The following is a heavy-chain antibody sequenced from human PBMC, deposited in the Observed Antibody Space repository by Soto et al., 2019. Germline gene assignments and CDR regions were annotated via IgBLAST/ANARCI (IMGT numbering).Heavy chain of an antibody. CDR2: ISYDGSNK. Sequence: QVQLVESGGGVVQPGRSLRLSCAASGFTFSSYAMHWVRQAPGKGLEWVAVISYDGSNKYYADSVKGRFTISRDNSKTTLYLQMNSLRAEDTAVYYCARDLGDYDFWSGYLDYWGQGTLVTVSS. D-gene: IGHD3-3*01. J-gene: IGHJ4*02. CDR1: GFTFSSYA. CDR3: ARDLGDYDFWSGYLDY. V-gene: IGHV3-30-3*01.